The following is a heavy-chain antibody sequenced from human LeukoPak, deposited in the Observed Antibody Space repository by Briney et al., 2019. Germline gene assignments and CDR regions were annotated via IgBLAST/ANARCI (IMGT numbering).Heavy chain of an antibody. D-gene: IGHD5-18*01. Sequence: PSETLSLTCTVSGGSISSSSYYWGWVRQPPGKGLGWIGSIYSGSTYYNPSLKSRVTISVDTSKNQFSLKLSSVTAADTAVYYCARSRSRGYSYGFYYFDYWGQGTLVTVSS. J-gene: IGHJ4*02. CDR2: IYSGST. CDR1: GGSISSSSYY. V-gene: IGHV4-39*07. CDR3: ARSRSRGYSYGFYYFDY.